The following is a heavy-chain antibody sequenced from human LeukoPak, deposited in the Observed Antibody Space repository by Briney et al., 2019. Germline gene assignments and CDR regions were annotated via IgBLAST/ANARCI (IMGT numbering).Heavy chain of an antibody. CDR2: ISAYNGNT. V-gene: IGHV1-18*01. Sequence: ASVKVSCKASGYTFTSYGISWVRQAPGQGLEWMGWISAYNGNTNYAQKLQGRVTMTTDTSTSTAYMELRSLRSDDTAVYYCASNGEPTRGAYYGSGSYLDYWGQGTLVTVSS. J-gene: IGHJ4*02. D-gene: IGHD3-10*01. CDR1: GYTFTSYG. CDR3: ASNGEPTRGAYYGSGSYLDY.